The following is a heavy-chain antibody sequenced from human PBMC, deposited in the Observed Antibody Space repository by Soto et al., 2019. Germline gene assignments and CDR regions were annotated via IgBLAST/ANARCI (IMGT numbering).Heavy chain of an antibody. V-gene: IGHV3-48*02. CDR3: ARAVTWGLDV. J-gene: IGHJ6*02. Sequence: EVQLVESGGGLVQPGGSLRLSCAASGFTFSLYSMSWVRQAPGKGLEWVSYISRSSTGIHYADSVKGRFTISRDDATNEMQLQMNSLRDGDTAVYSCARAVTWGLDVWGQGTTVSIS. D-gene: IGHD3-10*01. CDR2: ISRSSTGI. CDR1: GFTFSLYS.